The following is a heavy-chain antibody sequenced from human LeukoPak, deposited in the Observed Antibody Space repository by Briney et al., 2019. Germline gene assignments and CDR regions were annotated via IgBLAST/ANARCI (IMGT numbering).Heavy chain of an antibody. CDR1: GDSVSTNSAA. CDR3: ARDMGVFSKWSKYDY. D-gene: IGHD2-15*01. J-gene: IGHJ4*02. V-gene: IGHV6-1*01. Sequence: SQTLSLTCAISGDSVSTNSAAWNWIRQSPSRGLEWLGRTYYRSKWYNDYAVSVKSRIDINPDTSKNQFSLHLNPVTPEDTAVYYCARDMGVFSKWSKYDYWGQGTLVTVSS. CDR2: TYYRSKWYN.